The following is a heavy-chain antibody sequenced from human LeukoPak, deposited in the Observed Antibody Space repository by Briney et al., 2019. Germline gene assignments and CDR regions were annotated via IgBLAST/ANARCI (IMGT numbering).Heavy chain of an antibody. CDR3: VRHDSFIPF. CDR2: ISDTYATT. D-gene: IGHD2-21*01. CDR1: GFTFTNYA. Sequence: GGPLRLSCAASGFTFTNYAMTWVRQAPGKGLEWVSSISDTYATTYYTDSVKGRCTISRDNSKNTVSLQLNNLRVEDTAVYFCVRHDSFIPFWGQGTLVTVSS. V-gene: IGHV3-23*01. J-gene: IGHJ4*02.